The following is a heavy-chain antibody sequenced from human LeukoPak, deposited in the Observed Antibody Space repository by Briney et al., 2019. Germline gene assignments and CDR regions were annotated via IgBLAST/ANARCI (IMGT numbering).Heavy chain of an antibody. D-gene: IGHD5-24*01. CDR2: IYYSGST. CDR3: ARESRDGYNYSDY. Sequence: SETLSLTCTVSGGSVSSGSYYWSWIRQPPGKGLEWIGYIYYSGSTNCNPSLKSRVTISVDTSKNQFSLKLSSVTAADTAVYYCARESRDGYNYSDYWGQGTLVTVSS. V-gene: IGHV4-61*01. CDR1: GGSVSSGSYY. J-gene: IGHJ4*02.